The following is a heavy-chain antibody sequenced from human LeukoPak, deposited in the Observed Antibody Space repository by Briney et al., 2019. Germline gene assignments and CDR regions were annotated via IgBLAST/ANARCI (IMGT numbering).Heavy chain of an antibody. CDR1: GFTFSSYG. Sequence: GGSLRLSCAASGFTFSSYGMRWVRQAPGKGLEWVAFIRYDGSNKYYADSVKGRFTISRDNSKNTLYLQMNSLRAEDTAVYYCAKELWFGELLGPFDYWGQGTLVTVSS. J-gene: IGHJ4*02. V-gene: IGHV3-30*02. CDR2: IRYDGSNK. CDR3: AKELWFGELLGPFDY. D-gene: IGHD3-10*01.